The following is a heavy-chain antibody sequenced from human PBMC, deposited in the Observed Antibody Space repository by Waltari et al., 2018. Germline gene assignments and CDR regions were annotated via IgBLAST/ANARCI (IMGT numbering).Heavy chain of an antibody. CDR1: GYTFTSYG. J-gene: IGHJ4*02. D-gene: IGHD6-6*01. CDR3: ARTKYSSSFDHLDY. V-gene: IGHV1-18*01. Sequence: QVQLVQSGNEVKKPGASVKVSCKASGYTFTSYGISWVGQAPGQGLEWMGWISVCNGHTNYAQRLQGRVTITTDESTSTAYMELSSLRSEDTAVYYCARTKYSSSFDHLDYWGQGTLVTVSS. CDR2: ISVCNGHT.